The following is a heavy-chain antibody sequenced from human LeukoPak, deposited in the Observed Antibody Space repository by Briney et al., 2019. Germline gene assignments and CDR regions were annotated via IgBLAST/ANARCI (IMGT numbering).Heavy chain of an antibody. CDR3: AKDVSRILTGARNYFDS. CDR2: ISWNSGSI. J-gene: IGHJ4*02. CDR1: GFTFDDYA. V-gene: IGHV3-9*01. D-gene: IGHD3-9*01. Sequence: GGSLRLSCAAPGFTFDDYAMHWVRQAPGKGLEWVSGISWNSGSIGYADSVKGRFTISRDNAKNSLYLQMNSLRAEDTAVYYCAKDVSRILTGARNYFDSWGQGTLVTVSS.